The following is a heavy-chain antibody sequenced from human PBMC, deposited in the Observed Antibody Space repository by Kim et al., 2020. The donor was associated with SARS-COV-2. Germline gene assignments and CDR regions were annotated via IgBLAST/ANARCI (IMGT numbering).Heavy chain of an antibody. D-gene: IGHD4-17*01. CDR2: IYSGGST. J-gene: IGHJ4*02. V-gene: IGHV3-53*01. Sequence: GGSLRLSCAASGFTVSSNYMSWVRQAPGKGLEWVSVIYSGGSTYYADSVKGRFTISRDNSKNTLYLQMNSLRAEDTAVDYCARDAAYGDFHFDYWGQGTLVTVSS. CDR3: ARDAAYGDFHFDY. CDR1: GFTVSSNY.